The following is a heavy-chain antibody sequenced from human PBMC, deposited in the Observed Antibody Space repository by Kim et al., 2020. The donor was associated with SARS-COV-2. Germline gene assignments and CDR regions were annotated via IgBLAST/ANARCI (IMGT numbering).Heavy chain of an antibody. D-gene: IGHD6-25*01. CDR1: GFTFSSYW. CDR3: ARDRSIAAALDCDY. J-gene: IGHJ4*02. Sequence: GGSLRLSCAASGFTFSSYWMSWVRQAPGKGLEWVANIKQDGSEKYYVDFVKGRFTISRDNAKNSLYLQMSSLRAEDTAVYYCARDRSIAAALDCDYWGQGTLVTVSS. V-gene: IGHV3-7*05. CDR2: IKQDGSEK.